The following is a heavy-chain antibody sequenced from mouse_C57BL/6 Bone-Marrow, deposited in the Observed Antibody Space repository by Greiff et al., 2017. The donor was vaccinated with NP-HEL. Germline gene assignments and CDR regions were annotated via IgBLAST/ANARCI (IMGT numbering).Heavy chain of an antibody. Sequence: EVQVVESGEGLVKPGGSLKLSCAASGFTFSSYAMSWVRQTPEKRLEWVAYISSGGDYIYYADTVKGRFTISRDNARNTLYLQMSSLKSEDTAMYYCTRFFTTVVADYWGQGTTLTVSS. V-gene: IGHV5-9-1*02. D-gene: IGHD1-1*01. CDR3: TRFFTTVVADY. CDR1: GFTFSSYA. J-gene: IGHJ2*01. CDR2: ISSGGDYI.